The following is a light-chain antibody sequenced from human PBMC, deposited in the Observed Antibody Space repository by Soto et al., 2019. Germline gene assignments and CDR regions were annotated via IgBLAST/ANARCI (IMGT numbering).Light chain of an antibody. Sequence: TVLTQSPATLSLSPGERATLSCKASQSIGNSLGWFQQKPGQAPRLLIDDAFNRATGIPARFTGSGSGSDFTLTISSLEPEDFGVYYCRQRYNGHLTFGGGTKVDIK. V-gene: IGKV3D-11*02. J-gene: IGKJ4*01. CDR3: RQRYNGHLT. CDR2: DAF. CDR1: QSIGNS.